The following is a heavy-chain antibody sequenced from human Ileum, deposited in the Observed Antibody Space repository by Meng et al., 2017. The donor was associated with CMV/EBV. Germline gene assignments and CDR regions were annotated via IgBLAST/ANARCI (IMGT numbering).Heavy chain of an antibody. V-gene: IGHV4-4*07. Sequence: VQPEAARSRLVKRSGTLALTWHCSGGFVNNDYWSWIRQSAGKGLGLIGRFYRSDTSNYHPSLDSRVTMPLDTSKNKFSLNLRSVTAADTATYYCARGPGASTREGFDYWGLGTLVTVSS. CDR3: ARGPGASTREGFDY. J-gene: IGHJ4*02. CDR1: GGFVNNDY. D-gene: IGHD1-26*01. CDR2: FYRSDTS.